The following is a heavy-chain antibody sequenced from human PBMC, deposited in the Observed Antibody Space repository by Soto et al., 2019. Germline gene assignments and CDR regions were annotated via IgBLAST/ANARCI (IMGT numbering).Heavy chain of an antibody. CDR3: ASYYYDSSGYYSWFDP. Sequence: QVQLQQWGAGLLKPSETLSLTCAVYGGSFSGYYWSWIRQPPGKGLEWIGEINHSGSTNYNPSLKSRVTISVDTSKNQYSLKLSSVTAADTAVYYCASYYYDSSGYYSWFDPWGQGTLVTVSS. CDR1: GGSFSGYY. V-gene: IGHV4-34*01. CDR2: INHSGST. J-gene: IGHJ5*02. D-gene: IGHD3-22*01.